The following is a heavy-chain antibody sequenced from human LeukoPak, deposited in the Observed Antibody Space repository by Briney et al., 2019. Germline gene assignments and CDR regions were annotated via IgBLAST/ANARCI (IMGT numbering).Heavy chain of an antibody. CDR2: IRYDGSSE. D-gene: IGHD3-22*01. V-gene: IGHV3-30*02. CDR3: RVPYYHDSVSFDY. Sequence: PGGSLRLSCAASGFIFSIYDMQWVRQAPGKGLEWVALIRYDGSSEYYAESVKGRFSISRDNSKNTISLQMDSLRAEDTALYYCRVPYYHDSVSFDYWGQGTLVTVSS. J-gene: IGHJ4*02. CDR1: GFIFSIYD.